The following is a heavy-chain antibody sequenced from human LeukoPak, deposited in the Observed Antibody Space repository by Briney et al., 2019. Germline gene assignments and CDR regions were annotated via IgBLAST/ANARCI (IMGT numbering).Heavy chain of an antibody. J-gene: IGHJ4*02. Sequence: KPGGSLRLSCAASGFTFSNAWVSWVRQAPGKGLEWVGRIKSKTGGGTTDYAAPVKGRFTISRDDSKNTLYLQMNSLKTEDTAVYYCTTESDGYSSNPYYFDYWGQGTLVTVSS. D-gene: IGHD6-13*01. CDR3: TTESDGYSSNPYYFDY. CDR1: GFTFSNAW. V-gene: IGHV3-15*01. CDR2: IKSKTGGGTT.